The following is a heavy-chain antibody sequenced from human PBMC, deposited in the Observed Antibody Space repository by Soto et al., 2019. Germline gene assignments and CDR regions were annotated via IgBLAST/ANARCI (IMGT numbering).Heavy chain of an antibody. CDR3: PKDQGYDSHDY. J-gene: IGHJ4*02. V-gene: IGHV3-23*01. CDR2: ISGSGGST. D-gene: IGHD3-22*01. Sequence: PGGSLRLSCAASGFTCSSYAMSWVRQAPGKGLEWVSAISGSGGSTYYADSVKGRFTISRDNSKNTLYLQMNSLRAEDTAVYYSPKDQGYDSHDYWGQGTLVTVSS. CDR1: GFTCSSYA.